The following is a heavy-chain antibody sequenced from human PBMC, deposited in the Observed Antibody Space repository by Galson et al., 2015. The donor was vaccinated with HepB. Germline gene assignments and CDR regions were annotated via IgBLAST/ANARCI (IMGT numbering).Heavy chain of an antibody. CDR1: GASITTSSYY. D-gene: IGHD3-10*01. J-gene: IGHJ4*02. V-gene: IGHV4-39*07. CDR2: LYYTGSI. Sequence: TLSLTCSVSGASITTSSYYWGWIRQPPGKGPEWIGTLYYTGSIYYNPSLKSRVTISADTPKNQFSLKLSSVTAADTAMYYCAKRQDLTMFDYWGRGTLVTVSS. CDR3: AKRQDLTMFDY.